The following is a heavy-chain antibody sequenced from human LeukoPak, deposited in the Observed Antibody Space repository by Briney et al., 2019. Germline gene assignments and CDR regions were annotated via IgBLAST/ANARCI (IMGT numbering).Heavy chain of an antibody. Sequence: SETLSLTCTVSGGSISSSSYYWGWIRQHPGKGLEWIGYIYYSGSTYYNPSLKSRVTISVDTSKNQFSLKLSSVTAADTAVYYCARAPPTVTTLDFDYWGQGTLVTVSS. CDR1: GGSISSSSYY. CDR3: ARAPPTVTTLDFDY. V-gene: IGHV4-31*03. D-gene: IGHD4-17*01. J-gene: IGHJ4*02. CDR2: IYYSGST.